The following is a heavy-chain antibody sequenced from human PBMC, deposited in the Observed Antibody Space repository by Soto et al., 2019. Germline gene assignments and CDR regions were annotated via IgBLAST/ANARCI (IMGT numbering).Heavy chain of an antibody. CDR2: IGGSGRANT. V-gene: IGHV3-23*01. CDR1: GLSISNYV. Sequence: PGGSLRLSCAASGLSISNYVMNWVRQAPGKGPEWVSGIGGSGRANTNYADSVKGRFTISRDNSKNTLYLQWNSLKASDTAMYYCARHATYYDILSGYYFDYWGQGTLVTVSS. CDR3: ARHATYYDILSGYYFDY. D-gene: IGHD3-9*01. J-gene: IGHJ4*02.